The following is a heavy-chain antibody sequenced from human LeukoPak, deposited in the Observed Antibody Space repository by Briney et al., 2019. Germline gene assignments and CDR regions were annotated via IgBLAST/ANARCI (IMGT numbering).Heavy chain of an antibody. CDR3: ARGLNAIFGVVINLPLIFDY. Sequence: PSETLSLTCTVSGDSISSYYWTWIRQPPGKGLEWIGYIYYSGSTNYNPSLKSRVAISVDTSKNQFSLKLSSVTAADTAVYYCARGLNAIFGVVINLPLIFDYWGQGTLVTVSS. CDR2: IYYSGST. J-gene: IGHJ4*02. V-gene: IGHV4-59*12. CDR1: GDSISSYY. D-gene: IGHD3-3*01.